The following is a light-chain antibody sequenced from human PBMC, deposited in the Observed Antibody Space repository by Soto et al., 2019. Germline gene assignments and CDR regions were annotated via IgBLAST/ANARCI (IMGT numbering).Light chain of an antibody. CDR3: QQRSNWPPLT. J-gene: IGKJ5*01. Sequence: EIVLTQSPATLSLSPGERSTLSCRASQSVSSYLAWYQQKPGQAPRLLIYDASTRATGIPARFSGSGSGTDFTLTISSLEPEDFAVYYCQQRSNWPPLTFGQGTRLEI. CDR2: DAS. CDR1: QSVSSY. V-gene: IGKV3-11*01.